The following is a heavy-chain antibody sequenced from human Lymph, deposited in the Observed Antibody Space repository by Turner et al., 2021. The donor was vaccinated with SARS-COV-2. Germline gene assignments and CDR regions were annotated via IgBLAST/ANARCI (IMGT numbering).Heavy chain of an antibody. J-gene: IGHJ6*02. CDR3: ATVLCTGSSCYYYGMDV. CDR1: GYTLTELS. D-gene: IGHD2-15*01. CDR2: LDPEDGER. Sequence: QVQLVQSGAEVTKPGASVKVSCKVSGYTLTELSMHWVRQAPGKGLEWMGGLDPEDGERIYAQKFQGRVTMTEETSTDTAYMELRSLRSEDTAVYYCATVLCTGSSCYYYGMDVWGQGTTVTVSS. V-gene: IGHV1-24*01.